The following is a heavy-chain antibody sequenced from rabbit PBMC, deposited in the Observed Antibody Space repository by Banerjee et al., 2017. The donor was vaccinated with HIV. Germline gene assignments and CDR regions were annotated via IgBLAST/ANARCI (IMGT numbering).Heavy chain of an antibody. CDR1: GFDFSSYG. CDR2: IYVGGSGYT. V-gene: IGHV1S45*01. D-gene: IGHD6-1*01. J-gene: IGHJ4*01. Sequence: QEQLVESGGGLVQPGGSLKLSCVASGFDFSSYGVGWVRQAPGKGLEWVACIYVGGSGYTYYASWAQGRFTISKTSSTTVTLQMTSLTAADTATYFCARGDSSYGTVNLWGQGTLVTVS. CDR3: ARGDSSYGTVNL.